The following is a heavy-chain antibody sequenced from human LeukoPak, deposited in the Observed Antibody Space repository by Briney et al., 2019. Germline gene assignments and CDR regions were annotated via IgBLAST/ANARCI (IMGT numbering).Heavy chain of an antibody. CDR2: IWYDGSNK. CDR3: ARDGTVRGVTHFDY. Sequence: GGSLRLSCSASGFTFSSYAMHWVRQAPGKGLEWVAVIWYDGSNKYYADSVKGRFTISRDNSKNTLYLQMNSLRAEDTAVYYCARDGTVRGVTHFDYWGQGTLVTVSS. J-gene: IGHJ4*02. D-gene: IGHD3-10*01. CDR1: GFTFSSYA. V-gene: IGHV3-33*08.